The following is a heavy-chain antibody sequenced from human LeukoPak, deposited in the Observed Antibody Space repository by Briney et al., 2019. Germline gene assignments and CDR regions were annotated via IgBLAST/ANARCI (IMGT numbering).Heavy chain of an antibody. CDR1: GYSISSSYY. CDR3: ARESAYSKYVRSGGFQY. CDR2: IYHSAST. D-gene: IGHD4-11*01. J-gene: IGHJ1*01. Sequence: SETLSLTCGVSGYSISSSYYWGWIRQSPGKGLEWIGSIYHSASTYYNPSLKSRVTMSVDTSEDQFSLKLRSVTAADTAVYYCARESAYSKYVRSGGFQYWGQGTLVTVSS. V-gene: IGHV4-38-2*02.